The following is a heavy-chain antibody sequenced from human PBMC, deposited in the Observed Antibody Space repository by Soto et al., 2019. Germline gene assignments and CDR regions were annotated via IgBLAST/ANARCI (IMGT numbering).Heavy chain of an antibody. Sequence: SETLSLTCTVSGGSISSGGYYWSWIRQHPGKGLEWIGYIYYSGSTYYNPSLKSRVTISVDTSKNQLSLKLSSVTAADTAVYYCARDRGLISKSNYYYGMDVWGQGTTVTVSS. D-gene: IGHD3-10*01. CDR1: GGSISSGGYY. CDR2: IYYSGST. J-gene: IGHJ6*02. CDR3: ARDRGLISKSNYYYGMDV. V-gene: IGHV4-31*02.